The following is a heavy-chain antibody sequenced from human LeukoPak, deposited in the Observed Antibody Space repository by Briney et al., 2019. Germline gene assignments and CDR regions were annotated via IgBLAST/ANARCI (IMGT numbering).Heavy chain of an antibody. J-gene: IGHJ4*02. CDR3: ARVQGRTGTTGN. CDR2: INPNSGGT. D-gene: IGHD1-1*01. Sequence: ASVKVSCKASGYTFTGYYMHWVRQAPGQGLEWMGWINPNSGGTNYAQKFQGRVTMTRDTSISTAYMELSRLRSDDTAVYYCARVQGRTGTTGNWGQGTLVTVSS. V-gene: IGHV1-2*02. CDR1: GYTFTGYY.